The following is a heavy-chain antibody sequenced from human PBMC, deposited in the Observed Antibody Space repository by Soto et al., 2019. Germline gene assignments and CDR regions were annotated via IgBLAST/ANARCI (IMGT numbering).Heavy chain of an antibody. CDR3: ARDPSQDYYDSSGYFKARHYYYGMDV. V-gene: IGHV3-53*01. CDR1: GFTVSSNY. D-gene: IGHD3-22*01. J-gene: IGHJ6*02. Sequence: PGGSLRLSCAASGFTVSSNYMSWVRQAPGQGLEWVSVIYTGGSTYYADSVKGRFTISRDNSKNTLYLRMNSLRDEDTAVYYCARDPSQDYYDSSGYFKARHYYYGMDVWGQGTTVTVSS. CDR2: IYTGGST.